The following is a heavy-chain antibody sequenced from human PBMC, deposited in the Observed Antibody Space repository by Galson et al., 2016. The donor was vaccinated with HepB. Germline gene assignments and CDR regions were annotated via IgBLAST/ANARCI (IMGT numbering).Heavy chain of an antibody. D-gene: IGHD6-19*01. CDR2: ISYDGSNK. V-gene: IGHV3-30*03. CDR1: GFTFSSYG. J-gene: IGHJ3*02. Sequence: SLRLSCAASGFTFSSYGMHWVRQAPGKGLEWVAVISYDGSNKYYADSVKGRFTISRDNSKNTLYLQMNRVRSEDTAVYYCASQKRKHGSGWYFAFDIWGRGTMVTVSS. CDR3: ASQKRKHGSGWYFAFDI.